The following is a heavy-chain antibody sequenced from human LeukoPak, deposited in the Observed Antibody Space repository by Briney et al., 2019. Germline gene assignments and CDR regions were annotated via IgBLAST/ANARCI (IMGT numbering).Heavy chain of an antibody. V-gene: IGHV4-61*02. CDR3: ARDQDGSGSYRHYYYMDV. D-gene: IGHD3-10*01. J-gene: IGHJ6*03. CDR1: GGSISSGSYY. CDR2: IYTSGST. Sequence: PSETLSLTCTVSGGSISSGSYYWSWIRQPAGKGLERIGRIYTSGSTNYNPSLKSRVTISVDTSKNQFSLKLSSVTAADTAVYYCARDQDGSGSYRHYYYMDVWGKGTTVTVSS.